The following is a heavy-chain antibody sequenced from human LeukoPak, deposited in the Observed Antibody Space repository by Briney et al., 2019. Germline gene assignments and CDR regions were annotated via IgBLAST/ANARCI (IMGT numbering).Heavy chain of an antibody. V-gene: IGHV4-39*07. D-gene: IGHD6-13*01. Sequence: SETLSLTXTVSGGSISSSSYYWGWIRQPPGKGLEWIGEINHSGSTNYNPSLKSRVTISVDTSKNQFSLKLSSVTAADTAVYYCARGGRVAAAGRYNWFDPWGQGTLVTVSS. J-gene: IGHJ5*02. CDR2: INHSGST. CDR1: GGSISSSSYY. CDR3: ARGGRVAAAGRYNWFDP.